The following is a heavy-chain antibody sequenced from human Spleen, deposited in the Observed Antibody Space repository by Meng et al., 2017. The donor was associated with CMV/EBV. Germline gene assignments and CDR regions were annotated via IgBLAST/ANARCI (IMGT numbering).Heavy chain of an antibody. CDR1: GFTFSSYS. CDR2: INSDGSST. CDR3: ARAPYYYDSSGYYPY. Sequence: GESLKISCAASGFTFSSYSMNWVRQAPGKGLEWVSRINSDGSSTSYADSVKGRFTISRDNAKNTLYLQMNSLRAEDTAVYYCARAPYYYDSSGYYPYWGQGTLVTVS. J-gene: IGHJ4*02. V-gene: IGHV3-74*01. D-gene: IGHD3-22*01.